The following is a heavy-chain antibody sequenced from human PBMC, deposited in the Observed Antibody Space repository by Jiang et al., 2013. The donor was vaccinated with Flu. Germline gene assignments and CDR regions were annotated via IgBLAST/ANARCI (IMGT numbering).Heavy chain of an antibody. CDR2: ISWTSDRK. CDR1: GFTFEEYA. Sequence: LVESGGGLVQPGRSLRLSCAASGFTFEEYAMHWVRQAPGKGLEWVSGISWTSDRKGYADSVKGRFTISRDNAKNSLYLQMDSLRPEDTALYFCAKDITNYVWGSYGMDVWGQGTTVTVSS. V-gene: IGHV3-9*01. J-gene: IGHJ6*02. CDR3: AKDITNYVWGSYGMDV. D-gene: IGHD3-16*01.